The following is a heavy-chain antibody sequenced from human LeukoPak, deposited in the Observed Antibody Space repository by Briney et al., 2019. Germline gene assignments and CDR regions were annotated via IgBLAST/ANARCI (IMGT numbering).Heavy chain of an antibody. V-gene: IGHV1-8*01. J-gene: IGHJ5*02. CDR3: ARKSCTTTSCLHP. CDR2: MTPKTGNS. CDR1: GYMFINYD. D-gene: IGHD2-2*01. Sequence: ASVEVSCKASGYMFINYDINWVRQAAGQGLEWMAWMTPKTGNSGYAQKFQGRVTLTRDTSTDTAYMELSNLGSEDTAVYFCARKSCTTTSCLHPWGQGTLVTVSS.